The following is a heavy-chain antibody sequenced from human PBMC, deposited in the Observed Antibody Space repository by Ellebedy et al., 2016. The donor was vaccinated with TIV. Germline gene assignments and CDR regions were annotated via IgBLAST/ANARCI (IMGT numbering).Heavy chain of an antibody. Sequence: MPSETLSLTCAVHGGSLSSDYWSWIRQSPEKGLEWIGEINHSGSTSYNPSLKSRVRISVDTPKKQFSLKLSSVTAADTAVYYCARAFQYSSGRAFDYWGQGTLVTVSS. CDR2: INHSGST. V-gene: IGHV4-34*01. CDR1: GGSLSSDY. D-gene: IGHD6-19*01. J-gene: IGHJ4*02. CDR3: ARAFQYSSGRAFDY.